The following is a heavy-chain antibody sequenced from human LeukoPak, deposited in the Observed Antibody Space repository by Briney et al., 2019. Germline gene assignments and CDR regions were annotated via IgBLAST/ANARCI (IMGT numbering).Heavy chain of an antibody. CDR1: GFTFSSYA. J-gene: IGHJ4*02. D-gene: IGHD3-3*01. V-gene: IGHV3-23*01. Sequence: GGSLRLPCAASGFTFSSYAMSWVRQAPGKGLEWVSAISGSGGSTYYADSVKGRFTISRDNSKNTLYLQMNSLRAEDTAVYYCAKDSTIFGVANGPLDYWGQGTLVTVSS. CDR3: AKDSTIFGVANGPLDY. CDR2: ISGSGGST.